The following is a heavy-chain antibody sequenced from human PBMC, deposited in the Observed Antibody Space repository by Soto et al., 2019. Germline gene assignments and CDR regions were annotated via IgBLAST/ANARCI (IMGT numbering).Heavy chain of an antibody. CDR1: GGSISSGDYY. CDR3: ARWGGSGSYVASPRGNDY. V-gene: IGHV4-31*03. J-gene: IGHJ4*02. CDR2: IFYSGST. Sequence: QVQLQESGPGLVKPSQTLSLTCTVSGGSISSGDYYWTWIRQHPGKGLEWIGCIFYSGSTYYNPSLKSRGTISGDTSKNQFSLQLSSVTAADTAVYYCARWGGSGSYVASPRGNDYWGQGTLVTVSS. D-gene: IGHD3-10*01.